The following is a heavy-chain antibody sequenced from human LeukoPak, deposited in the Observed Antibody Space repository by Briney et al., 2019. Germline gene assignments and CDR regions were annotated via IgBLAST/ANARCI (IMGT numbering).Heavy chain of an antibody. Sequence: PSETLSLTCTVSGGSISSYYWSWLRQPPGKGLEWIGYIYYSGSTNYNPSLKSRVTISVDTSKNQFSLKLSSVTAADTAVYYCARSRSITIFGGLYWGQGTLVTVSS. CDR2: IYYSGST. CDR3: ARSRSITIFGGLY. V-gene: IGHV4-59*01. CDR1: GGSISSYY. J-gene: IGHJ4*02. D-gene: IGHD3-3*01.